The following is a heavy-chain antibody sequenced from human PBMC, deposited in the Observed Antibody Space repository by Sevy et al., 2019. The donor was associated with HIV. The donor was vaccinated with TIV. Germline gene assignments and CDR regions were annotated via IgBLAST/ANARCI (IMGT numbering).Heavy chain of an antibody. CDR2: IRYDGSNK. Sequence: GGSLRLSCAASGFTFSSYGMHWVRQAPGKGLEWVAFIRYDGSNKYYVDSVKGRFTISRDNSKNTLYLQMNSLRAEDTAVYYCTGITMVQGVISPYGMDVWGQGTTVTVSS. D-gene: IGHD3-10*01. V-gene: IGHV3-30*02. CDR1: GFTFSSYG. J-gene: IGHJ6*02. CDR3: TGITMVQGVISPYGMDV.